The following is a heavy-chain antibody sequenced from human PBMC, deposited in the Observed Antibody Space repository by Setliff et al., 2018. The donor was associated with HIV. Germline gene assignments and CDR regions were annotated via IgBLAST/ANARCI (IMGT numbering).Heavy chain of an antibody. V-gene: IGHV1-2*02. CDR2: MHPNSGAT. Sequence: ASVKVSCKTSGYTFTASYLHWVRQAPGQGLQWMGWMHPNSGATKYAQKFRDRVTLTGDTSISTASMELSSLKSDDTAVYYCARARTDYYDRGRRSHYYIDVWARGATVTVSS. CDR1: GYTFTASY. J-gene: IGHJ6*03. CDR3: ARARTDYYDRGRRSHYYIDV. D-gene: IGHD3-22*01.